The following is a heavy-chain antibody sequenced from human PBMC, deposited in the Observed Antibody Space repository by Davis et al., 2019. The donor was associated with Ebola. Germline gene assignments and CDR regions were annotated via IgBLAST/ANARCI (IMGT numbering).Heavy chain of an antibody. CDR2: ISQDGGET. D-gene: IGHD2-2*01. Sequence: GESLKISCAASGFTFSNYDMSVVRHVPGKGLGWGANISQDGGETYYADSVKGRFAISRDNAKNSLYMQMNSLRAEDTAIYYCARDAVPAAQDYWGQGTLVTVSS. CDR3: ARDAVPAAQDY. V-gene: IGHV3-7*03. J-gene: IGHJ4*02. CDR1: GFTFSNYD.